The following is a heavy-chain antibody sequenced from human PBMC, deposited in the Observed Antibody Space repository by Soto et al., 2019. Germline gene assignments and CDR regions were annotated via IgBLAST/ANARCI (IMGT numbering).Heavy chain of an antibody. V-gene: IGHV1-69*13. J-gene: IGHJ6*02. Sequence: AAVKVSCKASGGTFSSYTISWVRQAPGQGXEWMGGIIPIFGTANYAQKFQGRVTITADESTSTAYMELSSLRSEDTAVYYCAREDIVVVPAASNVNYYYYGMDVWGQGTTVTVSS. CDR3: AREDIVVVPAASNVNYYYYGMDV. CDR1: GGTFSSYT. CDR2: IIPIFGTA. D-gene: IGHD2-2*01.